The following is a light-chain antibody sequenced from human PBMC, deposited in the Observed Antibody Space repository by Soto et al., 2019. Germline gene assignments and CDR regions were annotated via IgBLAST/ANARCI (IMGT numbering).Light chain of an antibody. J-gene: IGKJ1*01. CDR3: QEYSSSWT. Sequence: DIQLTQSPSTLSASIGDRVTITCRASQSMGPFLAWYQQKPGRAPKLLIYTTSSLMSEVPSRFSGSGSGTEFTLTISSLQPDDFATYYCQEYSSSWTFGQGTKVEIK. V-gene: IGKV1-5*03. CDR1: QSMGPF. CDR2: TTS.